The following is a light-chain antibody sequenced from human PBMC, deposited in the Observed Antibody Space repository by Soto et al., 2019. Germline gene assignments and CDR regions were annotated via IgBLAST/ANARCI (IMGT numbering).Light chain of an antibody. J-gene: IGLJ3*02. Sequence: QSVLTQPPSVSAAPGQKVTISCPGSSSNIGGNSVSWYQHLPGTAPKLLIYDNNKRPSGIPDRFSGSRSGTSATLGITGLQAGDEGDYYCGGWDSSLSVVVFGGGTKLTVL. CDR2: DNN. V-gene: IGLV1-51*01. CDR3: GGWDSSLSVVV. CDR1: SSNIGGNS.